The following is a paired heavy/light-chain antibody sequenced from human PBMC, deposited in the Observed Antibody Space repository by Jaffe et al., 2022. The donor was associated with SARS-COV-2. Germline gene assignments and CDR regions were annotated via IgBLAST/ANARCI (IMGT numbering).Light chain of an antibody. J-gene: IGLJ2*01. Sequence: QSVLTQPPSVSAAPGQKVTISCSGSSSNIGNNLVTWYQQLPGTAPKLLIYENNKRPSGIPDRFSGSKSGTSATLGITGLQTGDEADYYCGTWDSSLSAWFFGGGTKLTVL. CDR2: ENN. CDR3: GTWDSSLSAWF. V-gene: IGLV1-51*02. CDR1: SSNIGNNL.
Heavy chain of an antibody. J-gene: IGHJ4*02. CDR3: ARGTMVAQNLLDY. CDR2: ISSSSNTI. D-gene: IGHD3-10*01. CDR1: GFTFSSYS. Sequence: EVQLVESGGGLVQPGGSLRLSCTASGFTFSSYSMNWVRQAPGKGLEWVSYISSSSNTIYYADSVKGRFTISRDRAKNSLSLQMNSLRAEDTAVYYCARGTMVAQNLLDYWGQGTLVTVSS. V-gene: IGHV3-48*01.